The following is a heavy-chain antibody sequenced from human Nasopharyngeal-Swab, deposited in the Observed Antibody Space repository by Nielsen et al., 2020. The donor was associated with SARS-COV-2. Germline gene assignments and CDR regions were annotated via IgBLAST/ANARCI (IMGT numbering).Heavy chain of an antibody. CDR1: GGSFSGYY. D-gene: IGHD6-13*01. Sequence: SETLSLTCAVYGGSFSGYYWSWIRQPPGKGLEWIGEINHSGSTNYNPSLKSRVTISVDTSKNQFSLKLSSVTAADTVVYYCARGYSSSWYGYWGQGTLVTVSS. CDR2: INHSGST. V-gene: IGHV4-34*01. J-gene: IGHJ4*02. CDR3: ARGYSSSWYGY.